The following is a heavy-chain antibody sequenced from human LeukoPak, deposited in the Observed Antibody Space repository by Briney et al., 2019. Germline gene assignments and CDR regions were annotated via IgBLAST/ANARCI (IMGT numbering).Heavy chain of an antibody. CDR1: GFTFSSYA. V-gene: IGHV3-23*01. CDR3: AKGTGYYDSSGPSDY. J-gene: IGHJ4*02. D-gene: IGHD3-22*01. CDR2: ISGSGGST. Sequence: GGSLRLSCAASGFTFSSYAMSWVRQAPGKGLEWVSAISGSGGSTYYADSVKGRFTISRDNSKNTLYLQMNSLRAEDTAVYYCAKGTGYYDSSGPSDYWGQGTLVTVSS.